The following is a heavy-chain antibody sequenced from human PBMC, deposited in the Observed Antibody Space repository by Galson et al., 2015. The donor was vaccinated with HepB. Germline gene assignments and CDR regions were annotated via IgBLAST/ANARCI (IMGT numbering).Heavy chain of an antibody. V-gene: IGHV6-1*01. CDR2: TYYRSKWYN. CDR1: GDSVSSNSAA. J-gene: IGHJ4*02. Sequence: CAISGDSVSSNSAAWNWIRQSPSRGLEWLGRTYYRSKWYNDYAVSGKSRITINPDTSKNQFSLQLNSVTPEDTAVYYCASEQGGFGEQKIDYWGQGTLVTVSS. D-gene: IGHD3-10*01. CDR3: ASEQGGFGEQKIDY.